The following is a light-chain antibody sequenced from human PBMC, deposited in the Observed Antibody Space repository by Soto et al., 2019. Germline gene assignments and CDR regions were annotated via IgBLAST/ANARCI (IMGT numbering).Light chain of an antibody. CDR2: EVS. J-gene: IGKJ1*01. Sequence: DFPLTQSPSTLSASVGDRVTITCRASRSLSGWLAWYQQKPGKAPKLLIYEVSTLENGVPSRFSGSGSGTQFTLTINSLQPDDSATYFCQQYFGAWTFGQGTKVEI. V-gene: IGKV1-5*03. CDR3: QQYFGAWT. CDR1: RSLSGW.